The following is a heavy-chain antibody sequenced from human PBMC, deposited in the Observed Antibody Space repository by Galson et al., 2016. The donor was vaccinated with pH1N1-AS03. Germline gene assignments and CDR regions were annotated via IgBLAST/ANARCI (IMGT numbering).Heavy chain of an antibody. CDR2: INPNSGGT. CDR3: ARGPQEEITDSLWLRVPLRYFVWFDP. Sequence: SVKVSCKASGYTFTGYYIQWVRQAPGQGLEWMGWINPNSGGTNYAQKFHGRVTMTRDTSISTAYMELNRLRSDDTAVYYCARGPQEEITDSLWLRVPLRYFVWFDPWGQGTLVTVSS. V-gene: IGHV1-2*02. CDR1: GYTFTGYY. D-gene: IGHD1-14*01. J-gene: IGHJ5*02.